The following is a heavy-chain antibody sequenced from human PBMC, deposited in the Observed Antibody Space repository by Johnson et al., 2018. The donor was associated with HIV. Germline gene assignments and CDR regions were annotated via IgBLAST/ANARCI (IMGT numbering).Heavy chain of an antibody. D-gene: IGHD3-22*01. V-gene: IGHV3-66*01. CDR2: IYSGGNT. J-gene: IGHJ3*02. Sequence: VQLVESGGGLIQPGGSLRLSCVASGFTVSSNYMSWVRQAPGKGLEWVSVIYSGGNTYYADSVKGRFTISRDNSKNTLSLQMNSLRVEDTAVYYCAREARIVVVEPSDAFDIWGQGTMVTVSS. CDR3: AREARIVVVEPSDAFDI. CDR1: GFTVSSNY.